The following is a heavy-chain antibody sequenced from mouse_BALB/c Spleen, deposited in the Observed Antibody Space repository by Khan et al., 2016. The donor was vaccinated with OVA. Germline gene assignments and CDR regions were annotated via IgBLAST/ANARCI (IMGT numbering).Heavy chain of an antibody. CDR2: IYPYNGGT. Sequence: EVQLQESGPELVKPGASVKISCKASGYTFTDYNMHWVKQSHGKSLEWIGYIYPYNGGTGYNQKFTSKATLTVDNSSSTAFMELRSLPSEDSAVYFCARSRGPGYDYCFDYWAQGTTLTVSS. CDR3: ARSRGPGYDYCFDY. D-gene: IGHD2-4*01. V-gene: IGHV1S29*02. CDR1: GYTFTDYN. J-gene: IGHJ2*01.